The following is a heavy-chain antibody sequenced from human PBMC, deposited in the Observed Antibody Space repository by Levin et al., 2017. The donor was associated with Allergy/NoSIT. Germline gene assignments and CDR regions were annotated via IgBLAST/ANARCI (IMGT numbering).Heavy chain of an antibody. J-gene: IGHJ4*02. CDR1: GFTFSDAW. CDR3: TSYPLGYCSNPRCYAYFDY. Sequence: PGGSLRLSCAASGFTFSDAWMNWVRQAPGKGLEWVGRIQSKTDDETTDYAAPVKGRFTISRDDSHNTLYLQMNSLKTEDTAVYFCTSYPLGYCSNPRCYAYFDYWGQGALVTVSS. V-gene: IGHV3-15*01. D-gene: IGHD2-2*01. CDR2: IQSKTDDETT.